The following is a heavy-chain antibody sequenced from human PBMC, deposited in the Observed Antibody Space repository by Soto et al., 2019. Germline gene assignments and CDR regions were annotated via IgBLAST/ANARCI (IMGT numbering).Heavy chain of an antibody. D-gene: IGHD3-10*01. CDR2: IYHSGST. CDR1: GGSISSSNW. J-gene: IGHJ5*02. CDR3: AGVPPYYYGSGYDPDP. Sequence: QVQLQESGPGLVKPSGTLSLTCAVSGGSISSSNWWSWVRQPPGKGLEWIGEIYHSGSTNYNPSLTSRLTISVDKSKTQFSLKLSSVTAADTAVYYCAGVPPYYYGSGYDPDPWGQGTLVTVSS. V-gene: IGHV4-4*02.